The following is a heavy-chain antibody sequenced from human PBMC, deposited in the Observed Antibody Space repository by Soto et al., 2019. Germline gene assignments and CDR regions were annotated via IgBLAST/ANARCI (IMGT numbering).Heavy chain of an antibody. CDR1: GDSVTSGSYY. D-gene: IGHD7-27*01. J-gene: IGHJ6*02. CDR2: ISYTGRT. V-gene: IGHV4-61*03. CDR3: AREWGLLPYYVMNV. Sequence: SETLSLTCIVSGDSVTSGSYYWTWLRQPPGKGLEWIGYISYTGRTKYNPSLQSRVTISVDTSKNDFSLNLSSVTAADTAVYFCAREWGLLPYYVMNVWGHGTAVTVS.